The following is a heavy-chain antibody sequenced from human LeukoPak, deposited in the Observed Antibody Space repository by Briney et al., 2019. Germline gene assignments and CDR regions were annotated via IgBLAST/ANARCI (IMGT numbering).Heavy chain of an antibody. V-gene: IGHV3-66*02. J-gene: IGHJ4*02. D-gene: IGHD4-17*01. Sequence: QPGGSLRLSCAASGFTVSSNYMSWVRQAPGKGLEWVSVIYSGGSTYYADSVKGRFTISRDNSKNTLYLQMNSLRAEDTAVYYCARAPYGDYGYDYWGQGTLVTVSS. CDR3: ARAPYGDYGYDY. CDR2: IYSGGST. CDR1: GFTVSSNY.